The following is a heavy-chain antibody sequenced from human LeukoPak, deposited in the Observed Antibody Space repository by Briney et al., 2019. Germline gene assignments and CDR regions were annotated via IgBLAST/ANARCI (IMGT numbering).Heavy chain of an antibody. CDR1: GYTFTSYG. D-gene: IGHD2-15*01. CDR3: ARDLGYCSGGSCYWGWFDP. Sequence: ASVKVSCKASGYTFTSYGISWVRQAPGQGLEWMGWISAYNGNTNYAQKPQGRVTMTTDTSTSTAYMELRSLRSDDTAVYYCARDLGYCSGGSCYWGWFDPWGQGTLVTVSS. CDR2: ISAYNGNT. J-gene: IGHJ5*02. V-gene: IGHV1-18*01.